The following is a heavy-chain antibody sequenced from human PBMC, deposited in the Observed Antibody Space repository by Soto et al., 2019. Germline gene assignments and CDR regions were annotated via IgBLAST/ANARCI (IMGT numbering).Heavy chain of an antibody. CDR3: AKDIRGLRGAYYFDN. J-gene: IGHJ4*02. D-gene: IGHD3-10*01. Sequence: EVQLLESGGGLVQPGGSLRLSCAASGFSFSSYAMTWVRQAPGKGLEWVSAISGSGSITYYADSVKGRFTISRDNSKNTLDQQMNSLRAEDTAVYYCAKDIRGLRGAYYFDNWGQGILVTVSS. CDR2: ISGSGSIT. CDR1: GFSFSSYA. V-gene: IGHV3-23*01.